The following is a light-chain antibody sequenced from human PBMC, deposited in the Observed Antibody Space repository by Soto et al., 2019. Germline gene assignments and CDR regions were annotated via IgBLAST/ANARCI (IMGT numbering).Light chain of an antibody. CDR1: QSISSS. CDR3: QQSYSTPRT. J-gene: IGKJ1*01. CDR2: AAS. V-gene: IGKV1-39*01. Sequence: DIQMTQSPSSLSASVGDRVTITCRASQSISSSLNWYQQKPGKAPKLLIFAASSLQSGVASSFSSSGSGTDFTLTISSLQPEDVATYYCQQSYSTPRTFGQGTKVEIK.